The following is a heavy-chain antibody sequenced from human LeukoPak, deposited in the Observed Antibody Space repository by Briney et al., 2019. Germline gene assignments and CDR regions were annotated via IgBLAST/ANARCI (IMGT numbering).Heavy chain of an antibody. V-gene: IGHV3-21*01. Sequence: AGGSLRLSCAASGFTFSSYSMNWVRQAPGKGLEWVSSISSSSSYIYYVDSVKGRFTISRDNAKNSLYLQMNSLRAEDTAVYYCARDVIPTVVTPGFDYWGQGTLVTVSS. J-gene: IGHJ4*02. CDR2: ISSSSSYI. D-gene: IGHD4-23*01. CDR3: ARDVIPTVVTPGFDY. CDR1: GFTFSSYS.